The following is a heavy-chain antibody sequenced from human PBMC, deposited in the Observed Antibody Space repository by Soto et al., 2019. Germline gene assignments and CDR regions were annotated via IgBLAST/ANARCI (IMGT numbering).Heavy chain of an antibody. D-gene: IGHD2-15*01. CDR2: ISPGSRYP. V-gene: IGHV3-11*05. Sequence: QVQLVESGGGLVTPGGSLRLSCASSGFTFSDYYMSWIRQAPGKGLEWLSYISPGSRYPAYADSVKGRFTISRDNARRSLTLQVNSLTVDDAAIYYWVSGGGGGLFAPWGRGSMVTVPS. CDR1: GFTFSDYY. J-gene: IGHJ5*02. CDR3: VSGGGGGLFAP.